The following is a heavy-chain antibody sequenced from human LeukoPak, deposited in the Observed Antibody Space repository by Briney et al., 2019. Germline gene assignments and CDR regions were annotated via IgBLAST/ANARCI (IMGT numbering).Heavy chain of an antibody. CDR1: DFTFSNAW. Sequence: GGSLRPSCAASDFTFSNAWMNWVRQAPGKGLEWVGRIKSKTDDGTTAYAAPVKGRFTISRDDSKDTLYLQMDSLKTEDTAVYYCTTGPFDYWGQGTLVTVSS. J-gene: IGHJ4*02. V-gene: IGHV3-15*07. CDR3: TTGPFDY. CDR2: IKSKTDDGTT.